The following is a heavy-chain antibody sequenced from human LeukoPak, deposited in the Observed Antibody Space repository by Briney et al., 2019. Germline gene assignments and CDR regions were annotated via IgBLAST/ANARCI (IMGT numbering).Heavy chain of an antibody. D-gene: IGHD2-2*01. Sequence: GGSLRLSCAASGFTVSSNYMSWVRQAPGKGLEWVSVIYGGGSTYYADSVKGRFTISRHNSKNTLYLQMNSLRAEDTAVYYCAGGTEYCSSTSCYRDYWGQGTLVTVSS. CDR2: IYGGGST. CDR1: GFTVSSNY. V-gene: IGHV3-53*04. J-gene: IGHJ4*02. CDR3: AGGTEYCSSTSCYRDY.